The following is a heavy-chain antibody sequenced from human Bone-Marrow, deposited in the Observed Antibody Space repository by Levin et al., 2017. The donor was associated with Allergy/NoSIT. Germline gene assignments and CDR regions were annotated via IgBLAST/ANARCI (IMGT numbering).Heavy chain of an antibody. Sequence: PGGSLRLSCAASGLSFSEDWMSWVRQAPGKGLEWVGQIRSKGDGVATDFAAPVKGRFSISRDESKSTMYLQMNSLQTADTAVYYCTSGDRASAIGTVYYWGQGTLVTVSS. CDR1: GLSFSEDW. V-gene: IGHV3-15*01. J-gene: IGHJ4*02. CDR3: TSGDRASAIGTVYY. D-gene: IGHD6-13*01. CDR2: IRSKGDGVAT.